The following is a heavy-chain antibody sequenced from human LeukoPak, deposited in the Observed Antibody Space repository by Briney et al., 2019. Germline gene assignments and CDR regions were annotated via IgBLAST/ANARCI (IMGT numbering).Heavy chain of an antibody. CDR3: ARNGGGLLWFGELSSDY. V-gene: IGHV1-3*01. J-gene: IGHJ4*02. CDR2: INAGNGNT. Sequence: ASVKASCKASGYTFTSYAMHWVRQAPGQRLEWMGWINAGNGNTKYSQKFQGRVTITRDTSASTAYMELSSLRSEDTAVYYCARNGGGLLWFGELSSDYWGQGTLVTVSS. D-gene: IGHD3-10*01. CDR1: GYTFTSYA.